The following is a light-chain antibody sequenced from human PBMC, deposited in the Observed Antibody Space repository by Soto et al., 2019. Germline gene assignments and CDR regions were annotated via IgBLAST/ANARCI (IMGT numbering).Light chain of an antibody. J-gene: IGKJ1*01. CDR3: QQYNSYSG. CDR1: QSIDSW. Sequence: DIQMTQSPSTLSASVGDRVTITCRASQSIDSWLAWYQQKPGKAPKLLIYDASSLDSGVPSGFSGSGSGTEFTLTISSLQPDDFATYYCQQYNSYSGFGQGTKVDI. CDR2: DAS. V-gene: IGKV1-5*01.